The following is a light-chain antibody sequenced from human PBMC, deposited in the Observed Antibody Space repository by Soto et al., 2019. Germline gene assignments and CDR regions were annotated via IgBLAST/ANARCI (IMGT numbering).Light chain of an antibody. CDR2: GND. J-gene: IGLJ1*01. CDR3: ATWDDSLNGPYV. Sequence: QSVLTQPPSASGTPGQRVTISCSGGSSNIGSGTVNWYQHLPGAAPKLLIYGNDERASGVPDRISGSKSGTSASLAISGLQSEDEADYYCATWDDSLNGPYVFGTGTKVT. V-gene: IGLV1-44*01. CDR1: SSNIGSGT.